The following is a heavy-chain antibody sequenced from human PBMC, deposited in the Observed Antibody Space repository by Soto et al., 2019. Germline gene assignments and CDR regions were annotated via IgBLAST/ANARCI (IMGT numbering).Heavy chain of an antibody. CDR3: ARVHLVPAAMSQDYYGMDV. Sequence: GSLRLSCAASGFTFSSYWMHWVRQAPGKGLVWVSRINSDGSSTSYADSVKGRFTISRDNAKNTLYLQMNSLRAEDTAVYYCARVHLVPAAMSQDYYGMDVWGQGTTVTVSS. V-gene: IGHV3-74*01. J-gene: IGHJ6*02. CDR2: INSDGSST. CDR1: GFTFSSYW. D-gene: IGHD2-2*01.